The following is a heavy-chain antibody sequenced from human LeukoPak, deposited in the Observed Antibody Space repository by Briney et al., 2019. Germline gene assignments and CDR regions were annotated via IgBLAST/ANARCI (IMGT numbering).Heavy chain of an antibody. D-gene: IGHD3-10*01. CDR1: GFTFSSYT. CDR3: ASRAPYGY. CDR2: ITSSSSTI. J-gene: IGHJ4*02. Sequence: GGSLRLSCAASGFTFSSYTMNWVRQAPGKGLEWVSYITSSSSTIYYADSVKGRFTVSRDNAKNSLYLQMNSLRAEDTAVYYCASRAPYGYWGQGTLVTVSS. V-gene: IGHV3-48*01.